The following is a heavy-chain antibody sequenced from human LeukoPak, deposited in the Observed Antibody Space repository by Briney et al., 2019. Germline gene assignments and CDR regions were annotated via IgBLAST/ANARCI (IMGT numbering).Heavy chain of an antibody. CDR3: AKERIAAADSFDY. V-gene: IGHV3-30*02. J-gene: IGHJ4*02. Sequence: PGGSLRLSCAASGFTFSSYGMHWVRQAPGKGLEWVAFIRYDGSNKYYADSVKGRFTISRDNSKNTLYLQMNSLRAEDTAVYYCAKERIAAADSFDYWGQGTLVTVSS. CDR1: GFTFSSYG. CDR2: IRYDGSNK. D-gene: IGHD6-13*01.